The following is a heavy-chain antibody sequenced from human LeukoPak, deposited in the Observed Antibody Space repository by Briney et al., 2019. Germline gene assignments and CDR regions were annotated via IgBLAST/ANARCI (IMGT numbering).Heavy chain of an antibody. CDR2: INPDSGGT. V-gene: IGHV1-2*02. CDR1: GYTFTGYY. Sequence: ASVKVSCKASGYTFTGYYMHWVRQAPGQGPEWMGWINPDSGGTNYAQKFQGRVTMTRDRSINTAYMDLRSLTYDDTAVYYCARDKPAEAALDFWGQGTLVTVSS. J-gene: IGHJ4*02. CDR3: ARDKPAEAALDF.